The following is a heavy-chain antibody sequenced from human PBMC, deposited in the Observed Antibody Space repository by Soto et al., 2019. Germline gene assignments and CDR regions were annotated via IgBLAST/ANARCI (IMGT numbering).Heavy chain of an antibody. CDR2: IHYSGDI. CDR1: GDFMTSSDW. D-gene: IGHD3-22*01. V-gene: IGHV4-4*02. CDR3: VCNGYYSLEY. Sequence: QVQLQESGPGLVKPSGTLSLTCAVSGDFMTSSDWWSWVRQAPGKGLEWIGEIHYSGDINYDPPLRSRVTISVDRSKNQFSLKLSSVTAADTAVYFCVCNGYYSLEYWGQGTLVIVSP. J-gene: IGHJ4*02.